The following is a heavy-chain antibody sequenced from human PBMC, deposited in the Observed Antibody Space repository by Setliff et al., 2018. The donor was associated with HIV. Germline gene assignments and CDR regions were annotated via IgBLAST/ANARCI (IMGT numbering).Heavy chain of an antibody. J-gene: IGHJ4*02. CDR1: GYSISSGYY. V-gene: IGHV4-38-2*01. CDR2: IYHSGTT. Sequence: KTSETLSLTCAVSGYSISSGYYWGWIRQTPGKGLEWIGSIYHSGTTYYNPSLRSRVTISLDRSKTQFSLKLSSVTAADTAVYYCARSPLYSGYERYYFDYWGQGTLVTVSS. CDR3: ARSPLYSGYERYYFDY. D-gene: IGHD5-12*01.